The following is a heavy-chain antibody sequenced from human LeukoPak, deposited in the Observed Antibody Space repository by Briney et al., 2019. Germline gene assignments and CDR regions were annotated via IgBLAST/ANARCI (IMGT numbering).Heavy chain of an antibody. V-gene: IGHV3-23*01. CDR1: GFTFSGYA. CDR2: ITITGSSP. Sequence: GGSLRLSCAASGFTFSGYAMAWVRQAPGKGLEWVSSITITGSSPSYADSVKGRFTVSRDNSKNTLYLQMISLRAEDTAVYFCAKSSSSWSYYFNYWGQGTLVTVSS. J-gene: IGHJ4*02. D-gene: IGHD6-13*01. CDR3: AKSSSSWSYYFNY.